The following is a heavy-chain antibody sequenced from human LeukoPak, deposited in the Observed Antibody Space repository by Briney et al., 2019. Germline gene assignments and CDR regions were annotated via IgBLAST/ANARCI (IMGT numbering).Heavy chain of an antibody. Sequence: PSETLSLTCTVSGDSVSGYYWSWIRQPPGKGLEWMGYLYYSGYTNYNPSLTSRVTISVDTSNNHFSLKLSSVTAADTAVYYCARYRLGRNYYGMDVWGQGTTVTVSS. J-gene: IGHJ6*02. D-gene: IGHD6-25*01. CDR2: LYYSGYT. CDR3: ARYRLGRNYYGMDV. V-gene: IGHV4-59*08. CDR1: GDSVSGYY.